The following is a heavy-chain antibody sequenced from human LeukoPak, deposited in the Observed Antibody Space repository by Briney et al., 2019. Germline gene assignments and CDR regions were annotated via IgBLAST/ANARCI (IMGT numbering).Heavy chain of an antibody. J-gene: IGHJ4*02. CDR1: GFTFSSYW. CDR2: ISSSGDSI. Sequence: PGGSLRLSCAASGFTFSSYWMHWVRQAPGKGLEWVSYISSSGDSIYYTDSVRGRFTISRDNAKNSLYLQMNGLRAEDTAVYYCLRDEVGATTEFDYWGQGTLVTVAS. D-gene: IGHD1-26*01. V-gene: IGHV3-48*04. CDR3: LRDEVGATTEFDY.